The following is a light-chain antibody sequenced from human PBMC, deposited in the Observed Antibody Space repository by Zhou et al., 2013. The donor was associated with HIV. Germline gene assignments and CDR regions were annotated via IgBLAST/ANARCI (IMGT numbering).Light chain of an antibody. J-gene: IGKJ2*01. CDR2: GAS. V-gene: IGKV3-20*01. CDR1: QSVRSSS. CDR3: QQCGSSPRYT. Sequence: EIVLTQSPGTLSLSPGKRATLSCRASQSVRSSSLAWYRQTPGQAPRLLIYGASSRATGIPDRLSGSGSGTDFTLTISRLEPEDFAVYYCQQCGSSPRYTFGQGTKLEIK.